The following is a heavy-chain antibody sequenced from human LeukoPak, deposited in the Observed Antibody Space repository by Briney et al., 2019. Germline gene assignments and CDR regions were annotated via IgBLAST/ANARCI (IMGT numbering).Heavy chain of an antibody. D-gene: IGHD4-17*01. Sequence: SGPTLVNPTQTLTLTCTFSGFSLSTSRMCVSWIRPPPGKALEWLARIDWDDDKYYSTSLKTRLTISKDTSKNQVVLTMTNMDPVDTATYYCARTCTTVKSFDYWGQGTLVTVSS. V-gene: IGHV2-70*11. CDR2: IDWDDDK. CDR3: ARTCTTVKSFDY. CDR1: GFSLSTSRMC. J-gene: IGHJ4*02.